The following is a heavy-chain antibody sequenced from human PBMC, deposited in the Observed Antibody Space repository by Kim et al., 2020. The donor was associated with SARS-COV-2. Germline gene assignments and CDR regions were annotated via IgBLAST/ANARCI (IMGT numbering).Heavy chain of an antibody. CDR1: GGSISSYY. CDR3: AGYDFWSGYYYFDY. D-gene: IGHD3-3*01. Sequence: SETLSLTCTVSGGSISSYYWSWIRQPPGKGLEWIGYIYYSGSTNYNPSLKSRVTISVDTSKNQFSLKLSSVTAADTAVYYCAGYDFWSGYYYFDYWGQGTLVTVSS. CDR2: IYYSGST. V-gene: IGHV4-59*01. J-gene: IGHJ4*02.